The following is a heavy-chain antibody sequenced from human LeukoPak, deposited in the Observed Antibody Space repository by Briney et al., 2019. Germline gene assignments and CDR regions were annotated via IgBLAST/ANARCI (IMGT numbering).Heavy chain of an antibody. CDR2: MNPNSGNT. J-gene: IGHJ4*02. D-gene: IGHD2/OR15-2a*01. CDR1: GYTFTSYD. CDR3: ARGIIATESFDY. Sequence: ASVKVSCKASGYTFTSYDINWVRQATGQGLEWMGWMNPNSGNTGYAQKFQGRVTMTRNTSISTAYMELSSLRSEDTAVYYCARGIIATESFDYWGQGTLVTVSS. V-gene: IGHV1-8*01.